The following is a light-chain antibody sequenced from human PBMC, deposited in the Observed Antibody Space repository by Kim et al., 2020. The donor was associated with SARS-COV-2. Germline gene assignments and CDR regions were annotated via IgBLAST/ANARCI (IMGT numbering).Light chain of an antibody. CDR2: DAS. Sequence: SPGEGATLSCRASQSVSSYLAWYQQKPGQAPRLLIYDASHRATGIPARFSCSGSGTDFTLTISSLEPEDFAVYYCQQRSNWPPTTFGGGTKVDIK. CDR1: QSVSSY. J-gene: IGKJ4*02. CDR3: QQRSNWPPTT. V-gene: IGKV3-11*01.